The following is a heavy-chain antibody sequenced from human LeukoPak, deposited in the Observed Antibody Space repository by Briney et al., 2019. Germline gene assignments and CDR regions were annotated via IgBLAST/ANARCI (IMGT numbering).Heavy chain of an antibody. CDR2: FDPEDGET. D-gene: IGHD3-22*01. Sequence: ASVKVSCKASGYTFTGYYMHWVRQAPGKGLEWMGGFDPEDGETIYAQKFQGRVTMTEDTSTDTAYMELSSLRSEDTAVYYCATNYDTPRFWFDPWGQGTLVTVSS. V-gene: IGHV1-24*01. CDR3: ATNYDTPRFWFDP. J-gene: IGHJ5*02. CDR1: GYTFTGYY.